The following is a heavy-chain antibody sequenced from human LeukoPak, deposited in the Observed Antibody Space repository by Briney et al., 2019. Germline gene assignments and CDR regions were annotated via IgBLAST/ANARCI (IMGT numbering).Heavy chain of an antibody. J-gene: IGHJ6*02. D-gene: IGHD3-10*01. Sequence: WGSLRLSCAASGLTFCSYAMNWVRQAPGKGLEWVSATGGDGSRTFYADFVKGRFTISRDNSKNTLYLRVDSLRAEDTAVYYCAKYRPGTYYRGPGMDVWGQGTTVTVSS. CDR3: AKYRPGTYYRGPGMDV. CDR2: TGGDGSRT. V-gene: IGHV3-23*01. CDR1: GLTFCSYA.